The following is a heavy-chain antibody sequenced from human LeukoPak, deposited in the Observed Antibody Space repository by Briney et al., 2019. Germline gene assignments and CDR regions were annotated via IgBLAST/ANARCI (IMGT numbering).Heavy chain of an antibody. J-gene: IGHJ6*03. CDR3: ARAAVAGTRVYYYYYMDV. CDR1: GYTFTSYD. CDR2: MNPNSGNT. V-gene: IGHV1-8*01. D-gene: IGHD6-19*01. Sequence: GASVKDSCKASGYTFTSYDINWVRQATGQGLEWMGWMNPNSGNTGYAQKFQGRVTMTRNTSISTAYMELSSLRSEGTAVYYCARAAVAGTRVYYYYYMDVWGKGTTVTVSS.